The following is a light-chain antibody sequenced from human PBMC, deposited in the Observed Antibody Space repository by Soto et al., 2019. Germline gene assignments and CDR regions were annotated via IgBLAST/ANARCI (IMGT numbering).Light chain of an antibody. CDR3: SSYAGSNNLVV. J-gene: IGLJ2*01. CDR2: EVS. Sequence: QSALTQPPSASGSPGQSVTISCTGTSSDVGGYNYVSWYQQHPGKAPKLMIYEVSKRPSGVPDRFSGSKSGNTASLTVSGLQAEYEADYYCSSYAGSNNLVVFGGGTKRTVL. V-gene: IGLV2-8*01. CDR1: SSDVGGYNY.